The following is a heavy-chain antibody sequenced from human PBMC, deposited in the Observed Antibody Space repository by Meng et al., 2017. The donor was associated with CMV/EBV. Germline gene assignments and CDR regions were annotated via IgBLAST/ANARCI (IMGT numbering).Heavy chain of an antibody. J-gene: IGHJ4*02. CDR1: GFTVSSNY. V-gene: IGHV3-53*01. D-gene: IGHD3-16*01. CDR3: ARYGGLARVIDY. CDR2: IYSGGST. Sequence: ETLSLTCAASGFTVSSNYMSWVRQAPGKGLEWVSVIYSGGSTYYADSVKGRFTTSRDNSKNTLYLQVNSLRAEDTAVYYCARYGGLARVIDYWGQGTLVTVSS.